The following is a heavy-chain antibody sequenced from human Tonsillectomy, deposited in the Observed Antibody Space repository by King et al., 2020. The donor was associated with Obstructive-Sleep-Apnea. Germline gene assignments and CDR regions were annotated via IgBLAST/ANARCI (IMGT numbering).Heavy chain of an antibody. CDR2: IRSKAKSYAT. J-gene: IGHJ5*02. D-gene: IGHD3-22*01. CDR1: GFTFSGSA. CDR3: TRHSQYYDSSGYYYDNWFDP. Sequence: VQLVESGGGLVQPGGSLTLSCAASGFTFSGSAMHWVRQASGKGLEWVGRIRSKAKSYATAYAASVTGRFTISRDDSKNTAYLQMNSLKTEDTAVYYCTRHSQYYDSSGYYYDNWFDPWGQGTLVTVSS. V-gene: IGHV3-73*02.